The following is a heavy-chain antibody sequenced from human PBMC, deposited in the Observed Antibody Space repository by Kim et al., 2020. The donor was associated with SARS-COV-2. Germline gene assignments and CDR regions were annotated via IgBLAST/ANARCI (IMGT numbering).Heavy chain of an antibody. J-gene: IGHJ6*01. D-gene: IGHD3-3*01. Sequence: GGSLRLSCAASGFTFSHYTMHWVRQRPGKGLVWVSRITGDERTICYAESVKGRFTISRDNGKNTLYLQMNSLTAADTALYHCARAVQNRFDYYCYG. CDR2: ITGDERTI. V-gene: IGHV3-74*01. CDR3: ARAVQNRFDYYCYG. CDR1: GFTFSHYT.